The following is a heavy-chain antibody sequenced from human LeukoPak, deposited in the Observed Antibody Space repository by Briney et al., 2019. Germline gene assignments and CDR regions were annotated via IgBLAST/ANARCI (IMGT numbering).Heavy chain of an antibody. CDR1: GGSISSSSYY. J-gene: IGHJ3*02. V-gene: IGHV4-39*07. Sequence: SETLSLTCTVSGGSISSSSYYWGWIRQPPGKGLEWIGSIYYSGSTYYNPSLKSRVTISVDRSKNQFSLKLSSVTAADTAVYYCARDLGGTTVQGYDIWGQGTMVTVSS. CDR2: IYYSGST. D-gene: IGHD1-7*01. CDR3: ARDLGGTTVQGYDI.